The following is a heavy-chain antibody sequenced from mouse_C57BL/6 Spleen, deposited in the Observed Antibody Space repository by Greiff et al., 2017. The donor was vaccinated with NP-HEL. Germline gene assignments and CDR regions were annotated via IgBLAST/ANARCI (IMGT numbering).Heavy chain of an antibody. V-gene: IGHV5-9*01. Sequence: EVQVVESGGGLVKPGGSLKLSCAASGFTFSSYTMSWVRQTPEKRLEWVATISGGGGNTYYPDSVKGRFTISRDNAKNTLYLQMSSLRSEDTALYYCARQGPHWYFDVWGTGTTVTVSS. CDR1: GFTFSSYT. J-gene: IGHJ1*03. CDR3: ARQGPHWYFDV. CDR2: ISGGGGNT.